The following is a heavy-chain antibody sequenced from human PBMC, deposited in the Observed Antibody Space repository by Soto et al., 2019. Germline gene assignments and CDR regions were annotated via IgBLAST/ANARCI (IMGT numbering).Heavy chain of an antibody. Sequence: QVQLVQSGAEVKKPGSSVKVSCKASGGTFSSYTISWVRQAPGQGLEWMGRIIPILGIANYAQKFQGRVTITADKSTSTDYMELSSLRSEDTAVYYCARDPRRVVVVAAAPPPLPGMDVRGQGTTVTVSS. D-gene: IGHD2-15*01. J-gene: IGHJ6*02. CDR2: IIPILGIA. CDR1: GGTFSSYT. V-gene: IGHV1-69*08. CDR3: ARDPRRVVVVAAAPPPLPGMDV.